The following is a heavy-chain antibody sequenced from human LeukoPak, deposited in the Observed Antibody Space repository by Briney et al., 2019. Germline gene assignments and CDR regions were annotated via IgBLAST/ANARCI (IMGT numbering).Heavy chain of an antibody. Sequence: EGSLRLSCAASGFTFSSYAMTWVRRAPGKGLEWVSTIEVGGAITHYAASVKGRFTISRDNSKKSLYLQMNSLRIEDTAVYYCAREWYDYGGDSEGYWGQGTLVTVSS. V-gene: IGHV3-23*01. J-gene: IGHJ4*02. D-gene: IGHD4-23*01. CDR3: AREWYDYGGDSEGY. CDR2: IEVGGAIT. CDR1: GFTFSSYA.